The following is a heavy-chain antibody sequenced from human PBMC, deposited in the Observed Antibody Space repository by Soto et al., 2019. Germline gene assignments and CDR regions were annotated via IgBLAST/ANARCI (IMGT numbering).Heavy chain of an antibody. CDR1: GFAFSTYA. D-gene: IGHD6-13*01. Sequence: LRLSCAAAGFAFSTYAMTWVREAPVKGLEWVSVISGSGGSSYYAASVKGRFTISRDNSKNTLFLQMNGLRAEDTAVYYCAKVTKRAAAGRYEYYKYGMDVWGQGTTVTVYS. V-gene: IGHV3-23*01. J-gene: IGHJ6*02. CDR2: ISGSGGSS. CDR3: AKVTKRAAAGRYEYYKYGMDV.